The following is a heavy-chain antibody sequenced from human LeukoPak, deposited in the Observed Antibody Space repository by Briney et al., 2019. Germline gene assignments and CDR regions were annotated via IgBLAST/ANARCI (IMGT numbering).Heavy chain of an antibody. CDR3: ARYTPPTVMGRGVVSYYYGMDV. J-gene: IGHJ6*02. CDR2: INWNGGSI. D-gene: IGHD3-10*01. Sequence: GGSLRLSCAASGFTFDDYGMSWVRQAPGKGLEWVSGINWNGGSIGYAESVKGRFTISRDNAKNSLYLQMNSLRPEDTALYYCARYTPPTVMGRGVVSYYYGMDVWGQGTTVTVSS. V-gene: IGHV3-20*04. CDR1: GFTFDDYG.